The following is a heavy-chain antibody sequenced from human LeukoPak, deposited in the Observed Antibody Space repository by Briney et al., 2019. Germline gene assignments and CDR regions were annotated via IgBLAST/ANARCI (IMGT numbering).Heavy chain of an antibody. V-gene: IGHV3-23*01. Sequence: TGGSLTLSCAASGFTFSSYAMSWVGQAPGKGLEWVSAISGSGGSTYYEDSVKGRFTISRDNSKDTMYLQMDSLRAEDTAVYYCAKTARRSRYYFDYWGQGTLVTVSS. CDR3: AKTARRSRYYFDY. CDR1: GFTFSSYA. D-gene: IGHD2-21*02. CDR2: ISGSGGST. J-gene: IGHJ4*02.